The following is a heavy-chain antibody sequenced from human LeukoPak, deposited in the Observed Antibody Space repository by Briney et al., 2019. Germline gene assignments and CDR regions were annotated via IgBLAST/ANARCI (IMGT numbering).Heavy chain of an antibody. D-gene: IGHD1-26*01. Sequence: GGTLRLSCAASGFTFSSYGMSWVRQAPGKGLEWVSAISGSGGSTYYADSVKGRFTIPRDNSKNTLYLQMNSLRAEDTAVYYCWLSFNGAFFDYWGQGTLVTVSS. CDR3: WLSFNGAFFDY. J-gene: IGHJ4*02. CDR2: ISGSGGST. V-gene: IGHV3-23*01. CDR1: GFTFSSYG.